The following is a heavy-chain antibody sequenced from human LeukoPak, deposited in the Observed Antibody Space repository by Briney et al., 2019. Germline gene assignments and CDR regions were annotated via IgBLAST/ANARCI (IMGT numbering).Heavy chain of an antibody. D-gene: IGHD3-9*01. Sequence: PSETLSLTCTVSGGSISSSRYRWGWIRQPPGKGPEWIGSIYYSDLTYYNPSLESRVTMSLDTSKNQFSLRLSSVTAADTAVYYCARVYRLADPSRGYFDYWGPGTLVTVSS. V-gene: IGHV4-39*07. CDR3: ARVYRLADPSRGYFDY. J-gene: IGHJ4*02. CDR1: GGSISSSRYR. CDR2: IYYSDLT.